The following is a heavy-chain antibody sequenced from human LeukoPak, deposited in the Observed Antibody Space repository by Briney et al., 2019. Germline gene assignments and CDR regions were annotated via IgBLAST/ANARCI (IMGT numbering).Heavy chain of an antibody. CDR2: IYTSGST. D-gene: IGHD3-16*02. J-gene: IGHJ6*03. Sequence: PSQTLSLTCTVSGGSISSGSYYWSWIRQPAGKGLEWIGRIYTSGSTNYNPSLKSRVTISVDTSKNQFPLKLSSVTAADTAVYYCAREYDYVWGSYRYYYYYYMDVWGKGTTVTVSS. CDR3: AREYDYVWGSYRYYYYYYMDV. V-gene: IGHV4-61*02. CDR1: GGSISSGSYY.